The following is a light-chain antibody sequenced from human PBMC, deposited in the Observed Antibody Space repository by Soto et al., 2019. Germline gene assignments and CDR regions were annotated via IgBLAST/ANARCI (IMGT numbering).Light chain of an antibody. CDR3: QQFSSYPLT. CDR1: QTVSSSY. Sequence: EIVMTQSPGTLSLSPGETATLSCNASQTVSSSYLAWYQQKPGQAPRLLIYDASSRATGIPDRFSGGGSGTDFTLTISRLEPEDFAVYYCQQFSSYPLTFGGGTKVDI. J-gene: IGKJ4*01. CDR2: DAS. V-gene: IGKV3-20*01.